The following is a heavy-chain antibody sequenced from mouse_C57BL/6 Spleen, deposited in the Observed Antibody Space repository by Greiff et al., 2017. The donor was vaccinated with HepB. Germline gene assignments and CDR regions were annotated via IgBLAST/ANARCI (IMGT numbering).Heavy chain of an antibody. D-gene: IGHD4-1*01. CDR2: ISGGGGNT. V-gene: IGHV5-9*01. CDR1: GFTFSSYT. CDR3: ARELGRGYFDV. Sequence: EVKLVESGGGLVKPGGSLKLSCAASGFTFSSYTMSWVRQTPEKRLEWVATISGGGGNTYYPDSVKGRFTISRDNAKNTLYLQMSSLRSEDTALYYCARELGRGYFDVWGTGTTVTVSS. J-gene: IGHJ1*03.